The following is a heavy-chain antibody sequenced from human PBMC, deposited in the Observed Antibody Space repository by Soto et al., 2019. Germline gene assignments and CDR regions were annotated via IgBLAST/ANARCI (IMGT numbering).Heavy chain of an antibody. D-gene: IGHD2-15*01. V-gene: IGHV3-53*01. CDR2: LYSGGTT. J-gene: IGHJ5*02. CDR3: LRDRGGSYWPDP. CDR1: GIIVSNNY. Sequence: PVGSLSLSCAASGIIVSNNYMIWVRQAPGKGLEWVSILYSGGTTYYADSVKGRFTFSRDNSENTVFLQMNNLRVEDTAVYYCLRDRGGSYWPDPWGQGTLVTVSS.